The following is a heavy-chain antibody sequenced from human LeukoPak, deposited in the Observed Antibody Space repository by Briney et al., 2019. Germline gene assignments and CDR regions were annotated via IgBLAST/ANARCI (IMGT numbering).Heavy chain of an antibody. D-gene: IGHD1-1*01. J-gene: IGHJ4*02. V-gene: IGHV3-15*01. CDR3: TTYNWNDGLGFDY. CDR1: GFTFSNAW. Sequence: GGSLRLSCAASGFTFSNAWMSWVRQAPGKGLEWVGRIKSKTDGGTTDYAAPVKGRFTISRDDSKNTLYLQTNSLKTEDTAVYYCTTYNWNDGLGFDYWGQGTLVTVSS. CDR2: IKSKTDGGTT.